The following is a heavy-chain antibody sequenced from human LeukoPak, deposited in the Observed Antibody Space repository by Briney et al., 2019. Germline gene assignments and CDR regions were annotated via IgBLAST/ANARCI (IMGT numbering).Heavy chain of an antibody. Sequence: PSETLSLTCTVSGGSISSTSYYWGWIRQPPGKGLEWIGSIYYSKSTYYNASLKSRVTISADTPKNQFSLRPSSVTAADTAVYYCARLYSSGWFDFWGQGTLVAVSS. J-gene: IGHJ4*02. D-gene: IGHD6-19*01. CDR2: IYYSKST. V-gene: IGHV4-39*01. CDR1: GGSISSTSYY. CDR3: ARLYSSGWFDF.